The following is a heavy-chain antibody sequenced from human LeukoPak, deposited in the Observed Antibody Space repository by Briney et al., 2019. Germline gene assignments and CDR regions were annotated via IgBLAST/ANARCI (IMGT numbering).Heavy chain of an antibody. V-gene: IGHV4-4*07. J-gene: IGHJ4*02. Sequence: SETLSLTCTVSGGSISTSFWTWIRQSAGKGLEWIGRIYTGTTYYNPSLESRATISVDTSNNRFSLKLTSLTAADTAVYYCARRTEMTSFTGYYSFDYWGRGSLVTVSS. CDR2: IYTGTT. CDR1: GGSISTSF. D-gene: IGHD3-9*01. CDR3: ARRTEMTSFTGYYSFDY.